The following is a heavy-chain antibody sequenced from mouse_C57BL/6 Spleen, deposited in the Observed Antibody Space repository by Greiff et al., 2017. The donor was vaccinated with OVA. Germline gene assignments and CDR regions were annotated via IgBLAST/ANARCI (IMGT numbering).Heavy chain of an antibody. CDR1: GYTFPDYN. CDR2: INPNNRGP. D-gene: IGHD1-1*01. Sequence: EVQLQQSGPELVKPGASVKIPCKASGYTFPDYNMDWVKQSHGKSLEWIGDINPNNRGPIYNQKFKGKATLTVDKSSSPAYMERRSLTSEDTAVDDCARREYYGSSHWYFDVWGTGTTVTVSS. V-gene: IGHV1-18*01. CDR3: ARREYYGSSHWYFDV. J-gene: IGHJ1*03.